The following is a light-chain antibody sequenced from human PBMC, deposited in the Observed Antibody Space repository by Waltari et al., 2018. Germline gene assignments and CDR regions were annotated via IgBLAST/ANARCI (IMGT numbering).Light chain of an antibody. CDR2: DAS. Sequence: GWTQSPGTLPLPPGERAPLSCRASQGVGRALAGYQQKPGQAPRLLIYDASIRATGVPDRFSGSGSGTDFSLTISRLEPEDVAVYNCQHYVRLPVTFGQGTNVE. V-gene: IGKV3-20*01. CDR3: QHYVRLPVT. J-gene: IGKJ1*01. CDR1: QGVGRA.